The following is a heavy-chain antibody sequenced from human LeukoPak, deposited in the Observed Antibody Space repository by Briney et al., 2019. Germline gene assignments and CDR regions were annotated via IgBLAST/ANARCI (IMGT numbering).Heavy chain of an antibody. CDR2: INPDSGGT. J-gene: IGHJ4*02. CDR1: TYIFTAYY. D-gene: IGHD1-26*01. V-gene: IGHV1-2*06. Sequence: GASVKVSCKASTYIFTAYYIHWVRQAPGQGLEWMGRINPDSGGTNSSQRFQGRVTMSRDTSISTAYMELTRLRSDDTAVYYCASPEEVGGSTLPLVHWGQGTLAAVSS. CDR3: ASPEEVGGSTLPLVH.